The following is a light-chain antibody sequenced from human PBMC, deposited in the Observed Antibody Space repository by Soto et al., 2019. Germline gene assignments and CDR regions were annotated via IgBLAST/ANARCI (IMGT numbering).Light chain of an antibody. V-gene: IGLV2-23*01. J-gene: IGLJ1*01. CDR1: SSDVGSYNL. Sequence: QSVLTQPASVSGSPGQSITISCTGTSSDVGSYNLVPWYQQHPGKAPKLMIYEGSKRPSGVSNRFSGSKSGNTASLTISGLQAEDEADYYCCSYAGSSTSYVFGTGTKV. CDR3: CSYAGSSTSYV. CDR2: EGS.